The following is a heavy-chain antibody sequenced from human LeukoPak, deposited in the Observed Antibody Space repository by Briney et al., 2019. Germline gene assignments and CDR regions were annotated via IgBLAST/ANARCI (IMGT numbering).Heavy chain of an antibody. V-gene: IGHV1-69*13. Sequence: ASVKVSCKASGGTFSSYAISWVRQAPGQGPEWMGGIIPIFGTANYAQKFQGRVTITADESTSTAYMELSSLRSEDTAVYYCARTYFDWYYYYGMDVWGQGTTVTVSS. CDR2: IIPIFGTA. J-gene: IGHJ6*02. CDR3: ARTYFDWYYYYGMDV. CDR1: GGTFSSYA. D-gene: IGHD3-9*01.